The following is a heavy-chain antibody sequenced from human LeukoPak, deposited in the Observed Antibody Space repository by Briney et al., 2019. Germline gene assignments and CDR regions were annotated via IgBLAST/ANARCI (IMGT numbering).Heavy chain of an antibody. D-gene: IGHD3-10*01. CDR2: ISAYNGNT. CDR1: GYTFTSYG. CDR3: ARWPGPRWFGDYYFDY. V-gene: IGHV1-18*01. J-gene: IGHJ4*02. Sequence: ASVKVSCKASGYTFTSYGISWVRQAPGQGLEWMGWISAYNGNTNYAQNLQGRVTMTTDTSTSTAYMELRSLRSDDTAVYYCARWPGPRWFGDYYFDYWGQGTLVTVSS.